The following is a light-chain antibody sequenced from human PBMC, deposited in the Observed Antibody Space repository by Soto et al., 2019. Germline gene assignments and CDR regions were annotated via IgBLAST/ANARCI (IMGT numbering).Light chain of an antibody. J-gene: IGKJ1*01. Sequence: IQMTQSPSTLSSSLGDRVTITCRASQSISNWLAWYQQKPGTAPKLLIYHASTLERGVPSRFNGSGSGTEFTLTFISAQPDYLATNNCQEYNRYSFGQGTKVDVK. CDR1: QSISNW. CDR2: HAS. V-gene: IGKV1-5*01. CDR3: QEYNRYS.